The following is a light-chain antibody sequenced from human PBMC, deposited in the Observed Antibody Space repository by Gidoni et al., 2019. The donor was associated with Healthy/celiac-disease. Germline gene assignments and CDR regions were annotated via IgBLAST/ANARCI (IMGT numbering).Light chain of an antibody. J-gene: IGKJ1*01. CDR1: QIISSY. CDR3: QQHYSTPPT. Sequence: DIQLTQSPSTLPASVGDRDTITCRASQIISSYLNWYQQKPGKAPKLLIYAASSLQSGVPSRFSGSGSGTDFTLTISSLQPEDFATYYCQQHYSTPPTFGQGTKVEIK. V-gene: IGKV1-39*01. CDR2: AAS.